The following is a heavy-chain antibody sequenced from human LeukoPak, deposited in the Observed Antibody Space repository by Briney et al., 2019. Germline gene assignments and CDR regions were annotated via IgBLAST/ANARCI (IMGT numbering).Heavy chain of an antibody. Sequence: SETLSLTCTVSGGSISSGDYYWSWIRQPPGKGLEWIGYIYYSGSTYYNPSLKSRVTISVDTSKNQFSLKLSSVSAADTAVYYCARRTIGYYFDYWGQGTLVTVSS. CDR3: ARRTIGYYFDY. CDR2: IYYSGST. V-gene: IGHV4-30-4*01. J-gene: IGHJ4*02. D-gene: IGHD2/OR15-2a*01. CDR1: GGSISSGDYY.